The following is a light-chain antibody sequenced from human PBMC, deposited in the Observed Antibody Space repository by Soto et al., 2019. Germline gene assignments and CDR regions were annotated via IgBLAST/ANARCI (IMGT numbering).Light chain of an antibody. V-gene: IGLV2-14*01. Sequence: QSAVTQPASVSGSPGQSITISCTGTSSDVGGYDYVSWYQQYPGKAPRLIIYEVSNRPSGVSNRFSGSKSDNTASLTISGLRAEDEGDYFCSSYTGTSALILFGGGTKLTVL. J-gene: IGLJ2*01. CDR1: SSDVGGYDY. CDR3: SSYTGTSALIL. CDR2: EVS.